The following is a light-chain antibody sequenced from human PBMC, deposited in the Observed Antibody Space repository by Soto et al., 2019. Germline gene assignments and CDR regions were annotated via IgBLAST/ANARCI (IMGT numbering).Light chain of an antibody. J-gene: IGLJ2*01. CDR1: SSDVGGYNY. V-gene: IGLV2-8*01. CDR2: EVS. CDR3: SSYAGSNNPVV. Sequence: QSALTQPPSASGSPGQSVTISCTGTSSDVGGYNYVSWYQQHPGKAPKFMIYEVSKRPSGVPDRFSGSKSGKTASLTVSGLQAEDEADYYCSSYAGSNNPVVFGGGTQLTVL.